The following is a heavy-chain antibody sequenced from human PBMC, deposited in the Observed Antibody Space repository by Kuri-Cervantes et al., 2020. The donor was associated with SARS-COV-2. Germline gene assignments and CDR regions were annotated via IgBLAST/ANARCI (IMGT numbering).Heavy chain of an antibody. Sequence: GGSLRLSCAASGFTFSSYGMHWVRQAPGKGLEWVAVISYDGSNKYYADSVKGRFTISRDNSKNTLYLQMNSLRAGDTAVYYCAKIRWDYGTRYYYGMDVWGQGTTVTVSS. D-gene: IGHD4-17*01. J-gene: IGHJ6*02. CDR2: ISYDGSNK. CDR3: AKIRWDYGTRYYYGMDV. V-gene: IGHV3-30*18. CDR1: GFTFSSYG.